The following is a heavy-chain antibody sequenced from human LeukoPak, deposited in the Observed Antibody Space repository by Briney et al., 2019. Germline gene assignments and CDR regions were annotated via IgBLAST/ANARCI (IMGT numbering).Heavy chain of an antibody. CDR2: ISWNSGSI. V-gene: IGHV3-9*01. CDR3: AKDMRPVGATVGGFDY. CDR1: GFTFDDYA. J-gene: IGHJ4*02. Sequence: GGSLRLSCAASGFTFDDYAMHWVRQAPGKGLEWVSGISWNSGSIGYADSVKGRFTISRDNAKNSLYLQMNSLRAEDTALYYCAKDMRPVGATVGGFDYWGQGTLVTVSS. D-gene: IGHD1-26*01.